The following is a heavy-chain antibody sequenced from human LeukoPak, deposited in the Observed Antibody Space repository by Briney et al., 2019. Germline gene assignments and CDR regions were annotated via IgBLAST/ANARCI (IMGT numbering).Heavy chain of an antibody. D-gene: IGHD5-12*01. CDR1: GGSISTFH. CDR2: IYHSGTT. CDR3: TRGGYSDYDYRSFV. V-gene: IGHV4-59*01. Sequence: SETLSLTCTVSGGSISTFHWSWIRQPPGKGLEWIGYIYHSGTTNYSPSLKSRVTISVDTSKNQLSLKLNSVTAADTAVYYCTRGGYSDYDYRSFVWGQGALVTVSS. J-gene: IGHJ4*02.